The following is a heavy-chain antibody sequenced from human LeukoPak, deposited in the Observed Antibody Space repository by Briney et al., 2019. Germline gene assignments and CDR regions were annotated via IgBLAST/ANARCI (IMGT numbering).Heavy chain of an antibody. D-gene: IGHD1-14*01. CDR3: AKDRRTISDYYYFYYMDA. V-gene: IGHV1-2*02. Sequence: ASVKVSCKASGYTFNAYYMHWVRQAPGQGLEWMGWINPDSGGTNYAQKFQGRVTLTRDASTSTTHMELSRLRTDDTAVYFCAKDRRTISDYYYFYYMDAWGKGTTVTVSS. CDR1: GYTFNAYY. CDR2: INPDSGGT. J-gene: IGHJ6*03.